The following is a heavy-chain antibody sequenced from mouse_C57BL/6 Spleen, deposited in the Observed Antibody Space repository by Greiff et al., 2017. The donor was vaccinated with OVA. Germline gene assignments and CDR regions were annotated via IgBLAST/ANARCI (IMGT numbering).Heavy chain of an antibody. Sequence: QVQLQQSGAELVRPGASVKLSCKASGYTFTDYYINWVKQRPGQGLEWIARIYPGSGNTYYNEKFKGKATLTAEKSSSTAYMQLSSLTSEDSAVYFCARRGHYYGSSYWYFDVWGTGTTVTVSS. CDR1: GYTFTDYY. CDR2: IYPGSGNT. CDR3: ARRGHYYGSSYWYFDV. J-gene: IGHJ1*03. D-gene: IGHD1-1*01. V-gene: IGHV1-76*01.